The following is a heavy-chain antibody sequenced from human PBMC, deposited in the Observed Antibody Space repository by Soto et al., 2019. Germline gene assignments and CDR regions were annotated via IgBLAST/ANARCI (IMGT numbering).Heavy chain of an antibody. CDR2: YSGST. D-gene: IGHD3-10*01. Sequence: SETLSLTCTVSGGSIGSDTDYWGGIRQPPGKGLEWIGYSGSTYYNPSLKSRVTMSVDTSKNQFSLKLTSVTAADTAVYYCAGIRTFYYGSGTYYCREFDIWGQGTMLTVSS. CDR3: AGIRTFYYGSGTYYCREFDI. CDR1: GGSIGSDTDY. J-gene: IGHJ3*02. V-gene: IGHV4-39*01.